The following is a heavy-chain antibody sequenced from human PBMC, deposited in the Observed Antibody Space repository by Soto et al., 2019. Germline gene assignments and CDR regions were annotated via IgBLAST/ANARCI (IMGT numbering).Heavy chain of an antibody. CDR3: ARVRDYGYYYYFAMDV. J-gene: IGHJ6*02. CDR1: GYTFTGYY. V-gene: IGHV1-2*02. D-gene: IGHD3-10*01. Sequence: QVQLVQSGAEVKKPGASVKVSCKASGYTFTGYYMHWVRQAPGQGLEWMGWINPNSGGTNYAQKFQGRVTMTRDTSISTAYMELSRLRSDHTAVYYCARVRDYGYYYYFAMDVWGQGTTVTVSS. CDR2: INPNSGGT.